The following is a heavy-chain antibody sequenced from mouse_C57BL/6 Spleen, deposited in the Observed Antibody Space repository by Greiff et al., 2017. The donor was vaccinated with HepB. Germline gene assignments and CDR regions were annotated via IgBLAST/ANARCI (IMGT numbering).Heavy chain of an antibody. CDR2: INPSSGYT. V-gene: IGHV1-7*01. CDR3: ASGDLGRFAY. J-gene: IGHJ3*01. CDR1: GYTFTSDW. Sequence: VQLVESGAELVKPWASVKLSCKASGYTFTSDWLHWVKQRPGQDLEWIGYINPSSGYTKYNQKFKDKTTLTPDKSYSTAYMQLSALTYEDSTVYYCASGDLGRFAYWGKGTLVTVSA. D-gene: IGHD4-1*01.